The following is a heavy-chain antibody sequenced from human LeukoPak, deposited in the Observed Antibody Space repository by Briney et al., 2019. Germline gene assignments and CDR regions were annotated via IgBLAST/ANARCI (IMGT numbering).Heavy chain of an antibody. D-gene: IGHD4-11*01. CDR1: GFTFDDYA. CDR2: ISWNSGSI. Sequence: PGRSLRLSCAASGFTFDDYAMHWVRQAPGKGLEWFSGISWNSGSIGYADSVKGRFTISRDNAKNSLYLQMNSLRAEDTALYYCAKGLLMTTVTTGFDYWGQGTLVTVSS. CDR3: AKGLLMTTVTTGFDY. V-gene: IGHV3-9*01. J-gene: IGHJ4*02.